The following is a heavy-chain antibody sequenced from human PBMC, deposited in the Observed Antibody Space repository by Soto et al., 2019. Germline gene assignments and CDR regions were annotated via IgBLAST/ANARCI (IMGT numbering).Heavy chain of an antibody. J-gene: IGHJ6*02. V-gene: IGHV3-66*01. D-gene: IGHD4-4*01. CDR1: GFTVSNNY. Sequence: PGGSLRLSCAASGFTVSNNYMTWVRQAPGKGLEWVSVIYSGGTTYYADSVKGRFTISRDSSKNTLYLQMNSLRAEDTAVYYCARDLTTITYPYNYYAMDVWGQGTTVTVS. CDR2: IYSGGTT. CDR3: ARDLTTITYPYNYYAMDV.